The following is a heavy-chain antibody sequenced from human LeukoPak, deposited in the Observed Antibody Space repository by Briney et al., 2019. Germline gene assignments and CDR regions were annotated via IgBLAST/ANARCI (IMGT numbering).Heavy chain of an antibody. D-gene: IGHD1-1*01. V-gene: IGHV3-30-3*01. CDR3: ARDLEHYFDY. J-gene: IGHJ4*02. CDR2: ISYDGSNK. Sequence: PAGGSLRLSCAASGFTFSSYAMHWVRQAPGKGLEWVAVISYDGSNKYYADSVKGRFTISRDNSKNTLYLQMNSLRAEDTAVYYCARDLEHYFDYWGQGTLVTVSS. CDR1: GFTFSSYA.